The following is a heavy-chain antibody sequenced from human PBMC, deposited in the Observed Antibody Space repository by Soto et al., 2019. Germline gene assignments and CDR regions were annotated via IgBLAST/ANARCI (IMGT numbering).Heavy chain of an antibody. CDR2: INTDGSTT. CDR1: GFTFGNYW. J-gene: IGHJ4*02. D-gene: IGHD1-26*01. V-gene: IGHV3-74*01. Sequence: EVQLVESGGGLVQPGGSLRLSCAASGFTFGNYWMHWVRQAPGKGLVWVSHINTDGSTTTYADSVKGRFTISRDNAKKTLDLQLTSRRAEDTAVYYCTRGGGGSLDYWGQGTLVTVSS. CDR3: TRGGGGSLDY.